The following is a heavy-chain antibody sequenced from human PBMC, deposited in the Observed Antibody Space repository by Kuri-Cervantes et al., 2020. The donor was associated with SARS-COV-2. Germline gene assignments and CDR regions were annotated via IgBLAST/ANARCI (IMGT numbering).Heavy chain of an antibody. CDR1: GGSISSSSYY. D-gene: IGHD5-18*01. V-gene: IGHV4-39*01. Sequence: SETLSLTCTVSGGSISSSSYYWGWIRQPPGKGLEWIGSIYYSGSTYYNPSLKSRVTISVDTSKNQFSLKLSSVTAADTAVYYCARRDTAMPLPHYFDYWGQGTLVTVS. CDR3: ARRDTAMPLPHYFDY. CDR2: IYYSGST. J-gene: IGHJ4*02.